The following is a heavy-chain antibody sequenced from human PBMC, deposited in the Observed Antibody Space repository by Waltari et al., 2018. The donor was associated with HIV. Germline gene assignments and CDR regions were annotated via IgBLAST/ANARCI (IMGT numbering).Heavy chain of an antibody. CDR1: GGSISSGSYY. V-gene: IGHV4-61*02. CDR3: ARALDYDILTGYYNAFDY. J-gene: IGHJ4*02. D-gene: IGHD3-9*01. CDR2: IYTSGAT. Sequence: QVQLQESGPGLVKPSQTLSLTCTVSGGSISSGSYYWSWIRQPAGKGLEWIGRIYTSGATNDNPSLKSRVTISVDTSKNQVSLKLSSVTAADTAVYYCARALDYDILTGYYNAFDYWGQGTLVTVSS.